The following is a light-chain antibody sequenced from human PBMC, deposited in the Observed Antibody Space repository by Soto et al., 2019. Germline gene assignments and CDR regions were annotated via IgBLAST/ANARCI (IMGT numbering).Light chain of an antibody. CDR2: GLS. V-gene: IGKV3-15*01. CDR3: QQYNNWPYT. CDR1: QSVSSN. Sequence: EIVMTQSPATLSVSPGDTATLSCRASQSVSSNLAWYQHKPGQAPRLLIYGLSTRATGIPARFSGSGSGTEFTLTISSLQSEDFAVYYCQQYNNWPYTFGQGTKLEIK. J-gene: IGKJ2*01.